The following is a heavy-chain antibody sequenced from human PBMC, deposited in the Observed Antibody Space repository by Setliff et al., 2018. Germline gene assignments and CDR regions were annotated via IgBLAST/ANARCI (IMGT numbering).Heavy chain of an antibody. J-gene: IGHJ3*01. CDR2: INTKTATP. CDR3: ARDLPTEYETIRDTFDV. Sequence: ASVKVSCKVSGYTISSYPLNWVRQAPGQGLEWMGWINTKTATPSYAQGFTGRFVFSLDTSASTAHLQIDSLTSEDTAVYYCARDLPTEYETIRDTFDVWDQGTKVTVSS. D-gene: IGHD2-21*01. V-gene: IGHV7-4-1*01. CDR1: GYTISSYP.